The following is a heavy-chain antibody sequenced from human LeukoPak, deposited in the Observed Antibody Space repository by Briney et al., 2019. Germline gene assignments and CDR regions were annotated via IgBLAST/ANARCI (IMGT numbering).Heavy chain of an antibody. CDR3: ARGRKGGYNYDDY. V-gene: IGHV4-31*03. D-gene: IGHD5-24*01. CDR2: IYYSGST. CDR1: GGSISSGGYY. J-gene: IGHJ4*02. Sequence: PSETLSLTCTVSGGSISSGGYYWSWIRQHPGKGLEWIGYIYYSGSTYYNPSLKSRVTISVDTSKNQFSLKLSSVTAADTAVYYCARGRKGGYNYDDYWGQGTLVTVSS.